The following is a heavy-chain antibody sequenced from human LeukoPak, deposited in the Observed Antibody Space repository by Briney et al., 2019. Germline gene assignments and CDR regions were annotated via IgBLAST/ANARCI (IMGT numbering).Heavy chain of an antibody. Sequence: SETLSLTCTVSGGSISSYYWSWIRQPPGKGLEWIGYIYYSGSTNYNPSLKSRVTISVDTSKNQFPLKLSSVTAADTAVYYCARDRRRAWYYGMDVWGKGTTVTVSS. CDR3: ARDRRRAWYYGMDV. CDR1: GGSISSYY. V-gene: IGHV4-59*01. J-gene: IGHJ6*04. CDR2: IYYSGST.